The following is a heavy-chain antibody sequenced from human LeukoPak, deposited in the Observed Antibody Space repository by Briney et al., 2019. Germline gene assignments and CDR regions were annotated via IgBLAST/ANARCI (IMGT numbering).Heavy chain of an antibody. J-gene: IGHJ5*02. CDR3: ARGITMIQGIIKGWFDP. CDR1: GYTFTSYD. V-gene: IGHV1-8*01. CDR2: MNPNSGNT. Sequence: ASVKVSCKASGYTFTSYDINWVRQATGQGLEWMGWMNPNSGNTGYAQKFQGRVTMTRNTSISTAYMELSSLRSEDTAIYYCARGITMIQGIIKGWFDPWGQGTLVTVSS. D-gene: IGHD3-10*01.